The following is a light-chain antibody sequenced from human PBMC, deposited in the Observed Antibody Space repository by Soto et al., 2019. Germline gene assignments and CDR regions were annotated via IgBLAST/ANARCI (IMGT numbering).Light chain of an antibody. V-gene: IGKV1-6*01. CDR2: AAF. J-gene: IGKJ4*01. Sequence: AIQMTQSPSSLSASVGDRVTITCRASQGIRNDLGWYQQKPGKAPRLLIYAAFTLQSGVPPRFSGSGSGTDFTLTIGGLQPEDFATYYCLHDFDYPLTFGGGTKMEIK. CDR3: LHDFDYPLT. CDR1: QGIRND.